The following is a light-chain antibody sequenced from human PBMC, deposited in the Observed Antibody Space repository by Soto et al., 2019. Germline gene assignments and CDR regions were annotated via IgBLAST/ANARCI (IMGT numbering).Light chain of an antibody. V-gene: IGLV4-60*03. J-gene: IGLJ3*02. Sequence: QSVLTQSSSASASLGSSVKLTCTLSSGHSSYIIAWHQQQPGKAPRYLMNLEGSGSYNMGSGIPDRFSGSSSGADRYLTISNLQSEDEADYYCETWDSNTRVFGGGTKLTVL. CDR1: SGHSSYI. CDR2: LEGSGSY. CDR3: ETWDSNTRV.